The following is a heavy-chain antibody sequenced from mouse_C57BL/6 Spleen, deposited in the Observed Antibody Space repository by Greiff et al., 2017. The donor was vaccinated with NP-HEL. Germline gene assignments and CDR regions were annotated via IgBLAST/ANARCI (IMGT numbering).Heavy chain of an antibody. CDR3: ARGGLYYGSVDY. CDR1: GYTFTSYW. J-gene: IGHJ2*01. D-gene: IGHD1-1*01. Sequence: QVQLQQPGAELVRPGTSVKLSCKASGYTFTSYWMHWVKQRPGQGLEWIGVIDPSDSYTNYNQKFKGKATLTADKSSSTAYMQLNSLTSEDSAVYFCARGGLYYGSVDYWGQGTTLTVSS. V-gene: IGHV1-59*01. CDR2: IDPSDSYT.